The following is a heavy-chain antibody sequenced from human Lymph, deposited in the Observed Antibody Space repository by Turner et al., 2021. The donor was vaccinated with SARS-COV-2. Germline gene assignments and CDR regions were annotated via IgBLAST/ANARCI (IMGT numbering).Heavy chain of an antibody. CDR1: GFPFSIHG. Sequence: QVRLVASGGVVVQTGRSLRLYCAESGFPFSIHGKHWVRQAPSKGLEWVAVRCYDVSNKNDADSVKGRFTISRDNSKNTLYLQMNSLRADDTAVYYCARDDREFWSGYYTHYYYYGMDVWGQGTTVTVSS. J-gene: IGHJ6*02. V-gene: IGHV3-30*19. CDR3: ARDDREFWSGYYTHYYYYGMDV. D-gene: IGHD3-3*01. CDR2: RCYDVSNK.